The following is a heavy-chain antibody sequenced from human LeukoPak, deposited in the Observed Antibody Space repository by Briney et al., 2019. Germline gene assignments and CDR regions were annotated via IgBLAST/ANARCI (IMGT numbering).Heavy chain of an antibody. CDR2: IYPGDSDT. CDR1: GYSFTSYW. CDR3: ARTSVTTRGVFDV. D-gene: IGHD4-17*01. V-gene: IGHV5-51*01. J-gene: IGHJ3*01. Sequence: GESLRISCKGSGYSFTSYWIGWVRQMPGKGLEWMGIIYPGDSDTGYSPSFQGQVTISADKSISTAYLQWSSLKAADTAIYYCARTSVTTRGVFDVWGQGTMVTVSS.